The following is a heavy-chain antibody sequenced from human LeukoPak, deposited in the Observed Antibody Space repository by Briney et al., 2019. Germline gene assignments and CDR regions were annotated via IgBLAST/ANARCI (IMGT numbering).Heavy chain of an antibody. V-gene: IGHV3-21*01. CDR2: ISSSSSYI. Sequence: GGSLRLSCAASRFTFSSYSMNWVRQAPRKGLEWVSSISSSSSYIYYADSVKGRFTISRDNAKNSLYLQMNSLRAEDTAVYYCAELGITMIGGVWGKGTTVTISS. J-gene: IGHJ6*04. CDR3: AELGITMIGGV. CDR1: RFTFSSYS. D-gene: IGHD3-10*02.